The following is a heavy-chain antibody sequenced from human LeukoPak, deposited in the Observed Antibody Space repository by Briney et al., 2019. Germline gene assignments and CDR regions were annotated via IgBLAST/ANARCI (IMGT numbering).Heavy chain of an antibody. V-gene: IGHV3-66*02. Sequence: GGSLRLSCAASGFAFSNYWMSWVRQAPGKGLEWVSVIYSGGSTYYADSVKGRFTISRDNSKNTLYLQMNSLRAEDTAVYYCARTHTIRRKMGVGDLGSSSFYFDYWGQGTLVTVSS. CDR2: IYSGGST. CDR3: ARTHTIRRKMGVGDLGSSSFYFDY. CDR1: GFAFSNYW. J-gene: IGHJ4*02. D-gene: IGHD3-16*01.